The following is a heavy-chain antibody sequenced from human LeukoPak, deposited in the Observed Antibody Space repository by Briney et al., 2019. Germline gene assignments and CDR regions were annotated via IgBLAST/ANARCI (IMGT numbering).Heavy chain of an antibody. CDR3: ARGRLQGYYYYYMDV. J-gene: IGHJ6*03. V-gene: IGHV4-34*01. CDR2: INYSGST. D-gene: IGHD5-24*01. Sequence: PSETLSLTCAVYGGSFSGYYWSWVRQPPGKGLEWIGEINYSGSTNYNPSLKSRVTISVDTSKNQFSLKQSSVTAADTAVYYCARGRLQGYYYYYMDVWGKGTTVTVSS. CDR1: GGSFSGYY.